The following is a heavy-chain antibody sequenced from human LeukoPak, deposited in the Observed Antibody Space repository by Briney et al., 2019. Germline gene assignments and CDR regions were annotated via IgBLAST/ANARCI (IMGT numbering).Heavy chain of an antibody. V-gene: IGHV3-21*01. J-gene: IGHJ3*02. CDR2: IRSSSSYI. CDR1: GFTFSSYS. D-gene: IGHD3-3*01. Sequence: GGSLRLSCAASGFTFSSYSMNWVRQAPGKGLEWVSSIRSSSSYIYYADSVKGRFTISRDNAKNSLYLQMNSLRAEDTAVYYCARDYYDFDAFDISGQGTMVTVSS. CDR3: ARDYYDFDAFDI.